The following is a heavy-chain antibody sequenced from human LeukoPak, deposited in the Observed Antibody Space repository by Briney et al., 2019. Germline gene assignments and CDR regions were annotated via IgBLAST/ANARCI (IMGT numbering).Heavy chain of an antibody. Sequence: GGSLRLSCAASGFTFSDYYMSWIRQAPGKGLEWVSYISSSGSTIYYTDSVKGRFTISRDNAKNSLYLQMNSLRAGDTAVYYCARDRGYGSGSYYSRRAAFDIWGQGTMVTVSS. J-gene: IGHJ3*02. CDR2: ISSSGSTI. CDR3: ARDRGYGSGSYYSRRAAFDI. V-gene: IGHV3-11*01. D-gene: IGHD3-10*01. CDR1: GFTFSDYY.